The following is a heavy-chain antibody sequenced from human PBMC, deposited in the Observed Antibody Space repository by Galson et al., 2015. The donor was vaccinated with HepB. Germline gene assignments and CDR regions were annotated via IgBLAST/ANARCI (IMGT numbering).Heavy chain of an antibody. CDR1: GYSFRNYW. CDR3: ARLGHEGYHYYGMDV. D-gene: IGHD2-2*01. CDR2: IYPGDAES. V-gene: IGHV5-51*01. J-gene: IGHJ6*02. Sequence: QSGAEVKKPGESLTISCKASGYSFRNYWIGWVCHMLGKGLECTGIIYPGDAESGYTPSFQGQVTLSADKSTNTAYLQWSSLKASDTAMYDCARLGHEGYHYYGMDVWGQGTTVTVSS.